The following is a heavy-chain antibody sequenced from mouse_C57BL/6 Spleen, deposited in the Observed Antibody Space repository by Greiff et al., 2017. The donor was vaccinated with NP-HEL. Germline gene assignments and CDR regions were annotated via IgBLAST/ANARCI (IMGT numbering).Heavy chain of an antibody. CDR1: GYTFTSYW. D-gene: IGHD1-1*01. CDR2: IYPSDSET. J-gene: IGHJ2*01. CDR3: ARWGYGSSYDFDY. Sequence: QVQLQQPGAELVRPGSSVKLSCKASGYTFTSYWMDWVKQRPGQGLEWIGNIYPSDSETHYNQKFKDKATLTVDKSSSTAYMQLSSLTSEDSAVYYGARWGYGSSYDFDYWGQGTTLTVSS. V-gene: IGHV1-61*01.